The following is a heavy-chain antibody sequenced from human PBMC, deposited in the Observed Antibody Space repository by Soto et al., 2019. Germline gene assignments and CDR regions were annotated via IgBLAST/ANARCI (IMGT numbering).Heavy chain of an antibody. Sequence: EVQLVESGGGLVQPGGSLRLSCSASGFTFSSYAMHWVRQAPGKGLDYVSAISSNGGSTYYADSVKGRFTISRDNSKNTLYLQMSSLRAEDTAVYYCVKDRDYDFWSGYFFDYWGQGTLVTVSS. CDR3: VKDRDYDFWSGYFFDY. D-gene: IGHD3-3*01. J-gene: IGHJ4*02. CDR1: GFTFSSYA. CDR2: ISSNGGST. V-gene: IGHV3-64D*08.